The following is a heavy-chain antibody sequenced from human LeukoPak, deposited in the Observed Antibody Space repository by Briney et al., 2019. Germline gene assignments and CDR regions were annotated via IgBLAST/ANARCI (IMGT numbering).Heavy chain of an antibody. V-gene: IGHV1-69*13. CDR2: IISIFGTA. J-gene: IGHJ3*02. CDR1: GGTFSSYA. D-gene: IGHD3-10*01. CDR3: ARENAPLHHAFDI. Sequence: ASVTVSCKASGGTFSSYAISWVRQAPGQGLEWMGGIISIFGTANYAQKFQGRVTITADESTSTAYMELSSLRSEDTAVYYCARENAPLHHAFDIWGQGTMVTVSS.